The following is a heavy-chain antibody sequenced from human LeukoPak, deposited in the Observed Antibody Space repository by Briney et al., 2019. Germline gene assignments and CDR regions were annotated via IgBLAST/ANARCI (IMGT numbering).Heavy chain of an antibody. CDR3: ATYTVANPLDAFDI. CDR1: GGSISSYY. V-gene: IGHV4-4*02. Sequence: PSETLSLTCTVSGGSISSYYWSWVRQPPGKGLEWIGEIYHSGSTNYNPSLKSRVTISVDKSKNQFSLKLSSVTAADTAVYYCATYTVANPLDAFDIWGQGTMVTVSS. J-gene: IGHJ3*02. CDR2: IYHSGST. D-gene: IGHD4-23*01.